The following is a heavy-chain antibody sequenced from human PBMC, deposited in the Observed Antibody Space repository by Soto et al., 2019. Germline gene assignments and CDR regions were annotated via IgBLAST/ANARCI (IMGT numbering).Heavy chain of an antibody. Sequence: PSETLSLTCTVSGGSINNHYWSWIRQPPGKGLEWIGEIHYSGTTNYNPSLKGRVTISADKSQNHLSLMLTSVTAADTAVYYCTRMPYAYYAMDVWGRGTTVTVSS. D-gene: IGHD2-2*01. J-gene: IGHJ6*02. CDR2: IHYSGTT. CDR1: GGSINNHY. V-gene: IGHV4-59*11. CDR3: TRMPYAYYAMDV.